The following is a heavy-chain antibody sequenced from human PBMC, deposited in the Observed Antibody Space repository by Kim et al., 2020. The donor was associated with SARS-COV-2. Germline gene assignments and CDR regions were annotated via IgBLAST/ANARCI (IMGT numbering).Heavy chain of an antibody. CDR2: INHSGST. V-gene: IGHV4-34*01. CDR3: ASLGTADYSYYGMDV. Sequence: SETLSLTCAVYGGSFSGYYWSWIRQPPGKGLEWIGEINHSGSTNYNPSLKSRVTISVDTSKNQFSLKLSSVTAADTAVYYCASLGTADYSYYGMDVWGQG. J-gene: IGHJ6*02. D-gene: IGHD3-16*01. CDR1: GGSFSGYY.